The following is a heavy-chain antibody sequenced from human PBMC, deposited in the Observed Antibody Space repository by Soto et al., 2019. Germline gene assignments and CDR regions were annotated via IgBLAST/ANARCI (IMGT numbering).Heavy chain of an antibody. D-gene: IGHD1-1*01. CDR1: GFTFSSYE. Sequence: GGSLRLSCAASGFTFSSYEMNWVRQAPGKGLEWVSYISSSGSTIYYADSVKGRFTISRDNAKNSLYLQMNSLRAEDTAVYYCARGGLERPYDYWGQGTLVTVSS. J-gene: IGHJ4*02. CDR2: ISSSGSTI. V-gene: IGHV3-48*03. CDR3: ARGGLERPYDY.